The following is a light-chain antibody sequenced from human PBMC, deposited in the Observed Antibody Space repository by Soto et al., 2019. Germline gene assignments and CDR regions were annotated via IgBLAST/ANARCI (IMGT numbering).Light chain of an antibody. CDR2: AAS. CDR3: QQYYSYPL. CDR1: QSIRSY. J-gene: IGKJ3*01. Sequence: DIRMTQSPSSLSASVGDRVTITCRASQSIRSYLNWSQQKPGKAPKLLIYAASSLQSGVTSRFSGSGSGTDFTLTISSLQPEDFATYYCQQYYSYPLFGPGTKVDIK. V-gene: IGKV1-39*01.